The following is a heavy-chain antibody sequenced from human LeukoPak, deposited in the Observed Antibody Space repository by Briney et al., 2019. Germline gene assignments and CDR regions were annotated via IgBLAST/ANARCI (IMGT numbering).Heavy chain of an antibody. CDR3: ARTRAYGGRPDY. CDR1: GGSISSYY. Sequence: SETLSLTCTVSGGSISSYYWSWFRRPPGKGLEWIGYIYYSGSTNYNPSLKSRVTISVDTSKNQLSLKLSSVTAADTAVYYCARTRAYGGRPDYWGQGTLVTVSP. J-gene: IGHJ4*02. V-gene: IGHV4-59*01. CDR2: IYYSGST. D-gene: IGHD4-23*01.